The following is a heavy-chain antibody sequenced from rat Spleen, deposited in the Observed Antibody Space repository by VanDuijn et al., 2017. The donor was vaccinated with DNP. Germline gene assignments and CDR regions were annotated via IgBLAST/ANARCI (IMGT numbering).Heavy chain of an antibody. CDR1: GFTFSDYY. V-gene: IGHV5-20*01. Sequence: EVQLVESGGGLVQPGRSLKLSCAASGFTFSDYYMAWVRQAPKKGLEWVASISTNGGNSYYRDSVKGRFTISRDNAKSTLYLQMNSLRSEDTATFYCTTDFERGYWGQGVMVTVSS. CDR3: TTDFERGY. J-gene: IGHJ2*01. D-gene: IGHD1-11*01. CDR2: ISTNGGNS.